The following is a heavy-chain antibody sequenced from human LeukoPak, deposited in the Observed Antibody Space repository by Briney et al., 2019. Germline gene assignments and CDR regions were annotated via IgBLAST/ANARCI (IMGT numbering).Heavy chain of an antibody. CDR3: AREGVEMATKYYFDY. V-gene: IGHV1-69*05. D-gene: IGHD5-24*01. CDR2: IIPIFGTA. J-gene: IGHJ4*02. CDR1: GGTFSSYA. Sequence: SVKVSCKXSGGTFSSYAISWVRQAPGQGLEWMGWIIPIFGTANYSQKFQGRVTITTDESTSTAYMELSSLRSEDTAVYYCAREGVEMATKYYFDYWGQGTLVTVSS.